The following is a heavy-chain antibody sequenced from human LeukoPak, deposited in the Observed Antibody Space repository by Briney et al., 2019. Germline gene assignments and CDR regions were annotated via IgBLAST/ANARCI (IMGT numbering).Heavy chain of an antibody. CDR3: AEQTIFGVVTIPLGAFDI. J-gene: IGHJ3*02. V-gene: IGHV7-4-1*02. Sequence: ASVKVSCKASGYTFSNYGINWVRQAPGQGLEWMGWINTSTGNPTYAQGFTGRFVFSLDTSVSTAYLQINSLKAEDTAVYYCAEQTIFGVVTIPLGAFDIWGQGTMVTVSS. D-gene: IGHD3-3*01. CDR1: GYTFSNYG. CDR2: INTSTGNP.